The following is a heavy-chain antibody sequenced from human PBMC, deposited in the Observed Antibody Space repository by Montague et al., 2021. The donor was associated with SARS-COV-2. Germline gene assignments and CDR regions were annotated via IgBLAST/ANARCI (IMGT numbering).Heavy chain of an antibody. CDR2: TYYRSEWYS. J-gene: IGHJ4*02. Sequence: CAISGDSVSTNSGTWNWVRLSPSRGLEWLGRTYYRSEWYSDYSVSVKSRISINPDTSKNQFSLQLNSVTPEDTAVYYCARAERGSCGDGNCYQYFFNYWGQGTLFTGSS. CDR1: GDSVSTNSGT. CDR3: ARAERGSCGDGNCYQYFFNY. D-gene: IGHD2-15*01. V-gene: IGHV6-1*01.